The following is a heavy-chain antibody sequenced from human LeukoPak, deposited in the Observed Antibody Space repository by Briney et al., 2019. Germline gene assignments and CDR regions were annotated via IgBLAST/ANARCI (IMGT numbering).Heavy chain of an antibody. CDR1: GFTFSSYW. D-gene: IGHD2-2*01. Sequence: PGGSLRLSCAASGFTFSSYWMHWVRQAPGKGLVWVSRINSDGSSTSYADSVKGRFTISRDNARNTLYLQLNSLRAEDTAVYYCARDHYCSSTSCSVSDYWGQGTLVTVSS. CDR3: ARDHYCSSTSCSVSDY. V-gene: IGHV3-74*01. CDR2: INSDGSST. J-gene: IGHJ4*02.